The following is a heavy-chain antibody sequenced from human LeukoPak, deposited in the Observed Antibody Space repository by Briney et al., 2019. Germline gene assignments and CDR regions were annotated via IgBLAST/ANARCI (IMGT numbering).Heavy chain of an antibody. D-gene: IGHD3-10*01. Sequence: GGSLRLSCAASGFAFSSYAMSWVRQAPGKGLEWVSAISGSGGSTYYADSVKGRFTISRDNSKNTLYLQMNSLRAEDTAVYYCAKDLSYYGSGSYPNWFDPWGQGTLVTVSS. V-gene: IGHV3-23*01. J-gene: IGHJ5*02. CDR1: GFAFSSYA. CDR3: AKDLSYYGSGSYPNWFDP. CDR2: ISGSGGST.